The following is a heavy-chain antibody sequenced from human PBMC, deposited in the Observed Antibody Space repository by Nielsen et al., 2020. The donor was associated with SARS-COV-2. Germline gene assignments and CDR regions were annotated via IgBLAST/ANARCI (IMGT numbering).Heavy chain of an antibody. D-gene: IGHD2-15*01. CDR1: GFTFRNHG. CDR3: AKEKGYCSGGRCRSPFDS. Sequence: GESLKISCAASGFTFRNHGMHWVRQVAGKGLEWVAIVSRDGSDTFYVDSLEGRFTISRDNSKNTVYLEMNRLRAEDTAVYFCAKEKGYCSGGRCRSPFDSWGQGALVTVSS. CDR2: VSRDGSDT. V-gene: IGHV3-30*18. J-gene: IGHJ4*02.